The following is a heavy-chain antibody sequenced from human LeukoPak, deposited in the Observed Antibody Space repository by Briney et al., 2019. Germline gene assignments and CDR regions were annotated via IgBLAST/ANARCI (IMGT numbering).Heavy chain of an antibody. V-gene: IGHV3-7*01. J-gene: IGHJ4*02. Sequence: PGGSLRLSCTASGFTFNRDWTAWVRQAPGKGLEWVANIKEDGSEKNYVDSVKGRFTISRDNAENSVYLQMNSLRAEDTAVYYCASHYYGSGTFENWGQGTLVTVSS. CDR2: IKEDGSEK. CDR1: GFTFNRDW. D-gene: IGHD3-10*01. CDR3: ASHYYGSGTFEN.